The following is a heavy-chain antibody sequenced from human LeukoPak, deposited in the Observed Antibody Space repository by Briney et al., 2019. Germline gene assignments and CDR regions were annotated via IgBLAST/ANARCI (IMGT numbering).Heavy chain of an antibody. D-gene: IGHD3-10*01. CDR2: ISYDGSNK. Sequence: PGGSLRLSCAASGFTFSSYGMHWVRQAPGKGLEWVAVISYDGSNKYYADSVKGRFTISRDNSKNTLYLQMNSLRAEDTAVYYCAQDYYGSGSYYFDYWGQGTLVTVSS. CDR1: GFTFSSYG. CDR3: AQDYYGSGSYYFDY. V-gene: IGHV3-30*18. J-gene: IGHJ4*02.